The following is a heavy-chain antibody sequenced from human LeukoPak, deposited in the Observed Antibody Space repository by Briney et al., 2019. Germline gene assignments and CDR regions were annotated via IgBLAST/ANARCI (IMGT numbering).Heavy chain of an antibody. CDR1: GYTFTSYG. J-gene: IGHJ4*02. CDR2: ISAHNGNT. CDR3: ARGYYCSGGSCYSGCFDN. Sequence: ASVKVSCKASGYTFTSYGISWVRQAPRQGREWMGWISAHNGNTKYAQKLQGRATMITDTSTSTAYMELRNLRSEDTAVYYCARGYYCSGGSCYSGCFDNWGQGTLVTVSS. V-gene: IGHV1-18*01. D-gene: IGHD2-15*01.